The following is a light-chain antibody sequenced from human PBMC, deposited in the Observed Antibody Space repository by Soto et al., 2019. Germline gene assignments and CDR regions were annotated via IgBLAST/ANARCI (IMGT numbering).Light chain of an antibody. CDR3: QAWDSNTAV. J-gene: IGLJ3*02. Sequence: SYELAQPPSVSVSPGQTASVTCSGNKLGDKYACWYQQKPGQSPVLVIYEDNTRPSGIPERFSGSNSGNTATLTISGTQATDEADYYCQAWDSNTAVFGGETKLTVL. V-gene: IGLV3-1*01. CDR2: EDN. CDR1: KLGDKY.